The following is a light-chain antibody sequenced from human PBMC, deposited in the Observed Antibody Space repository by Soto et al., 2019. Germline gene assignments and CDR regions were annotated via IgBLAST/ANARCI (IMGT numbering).Light chain of an antibody. Sequence: DIVMTQSPDSLAVSLGERATINCKSSQSVLYSSNNKNYLAWYQQKPGQPPKLLIYWASTRESGVPDRFSGSESGIDFNHTISSLQAEDVAVYYCQQYYSTPRTFGQGTKVEIK. V-gene: IGKV4-1*01. CDR2: WAS. CDR1: QSVLYSSNNKNY. CDR3: QQYYSTPRT. J-gene: IGKJ1*01.